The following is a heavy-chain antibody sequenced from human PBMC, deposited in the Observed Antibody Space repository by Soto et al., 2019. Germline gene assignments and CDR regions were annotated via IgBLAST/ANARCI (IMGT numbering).Heavy chain of an antibody. CDR3: ARARMTTIDY. J-gene: IGHJ4*02. Sequence: LRLSCAASGFTFSSYAMHWVRQAPGKGLEWVAVISYDGSNKYYADSVKGRFTISRDNSKNTLYLQMNSLRAEDTAVYYCARARMTTIDYWGQGTLVTVSS. CDR1: GFTFSSYA. CDR2: ISYDGSNK. V-gene: IGHV3-30-3*01. D-gene: IGHD4-17*01.